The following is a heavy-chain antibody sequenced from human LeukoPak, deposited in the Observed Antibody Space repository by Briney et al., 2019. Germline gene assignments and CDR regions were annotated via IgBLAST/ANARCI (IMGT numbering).Heavy chain of an antibody. CDR3: ARAGAVAGTGYNWFDP. Sequence: SVRVSCKASGYTFTGHYIHWVRQAPGQGLEWMGRIIPILGIANYAQKFQGRVTITADKSTSTAYMELSSLRSEDTAVYYCARAGAVAGTGYNWFDPWGQGTLVTVSS. V-gene: IGHV1-69*04. CDR1: GYTFTGHY. CDR2: IIPILGIA. D-gene: IGHD6-19*01. J-gene: IGHJ5*02.